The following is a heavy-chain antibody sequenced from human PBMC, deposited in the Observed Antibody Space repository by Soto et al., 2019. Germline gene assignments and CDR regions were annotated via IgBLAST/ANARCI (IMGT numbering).Heavy chain of an antibody. V-gene: IGHV4-4*01. CDR1: GGSISRRNW. CDR2: IYHSGST. D-gene: IGHD6-6*01. Sequence: QVQLQESGPGLVKPSGTLSLTCAVSGGSISRRNWWSWVRQPPGKGLEWIGEIYHSGSTNYNPSLKSRVPISVDKYKNQFSLKLSSVTDADTAVYCCVSAARPFGMDYYYGMDVWGQGTTVTVSS. J-gene: IGHJ6*02. CDR3: VSAARPFGMDYYYGMDV.